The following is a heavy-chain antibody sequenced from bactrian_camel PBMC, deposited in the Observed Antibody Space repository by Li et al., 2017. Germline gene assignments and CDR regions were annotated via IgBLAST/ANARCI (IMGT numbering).Heavy chain of an antibody. V-gene: IGHV3S1*01. J-gene: IGHJ6*01. Sequence: VQLVESGGALVQPGGSLRLSCAASGFTFSDYSMYWVRQAPGKGLEWVSSISRGGTTYYADSVKDRFTISRDNAKNTLYLQMNSLKPEDTAVYYCAPGLGGYWSFDYWCQGTQVTVS. CDR2: SISRGGTT. CDR1: GFTFSDYS. CDR3: APGLGGYWSFDY. D-gene: IGHD2*01.